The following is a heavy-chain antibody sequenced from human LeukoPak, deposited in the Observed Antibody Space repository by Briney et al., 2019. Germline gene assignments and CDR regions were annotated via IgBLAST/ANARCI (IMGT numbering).Heavy chain of an antibody. D-gene: IGHD1-26*01. V-gene: IGHV3-30*18. Sequence: GGSLRLSCAASGFTFSAYGMHGVGQAPGKGLEWVAVISYDGSNKYYADSVKGRFTISRDNSKNTLYLQMNSLRAEDTAVYYCAKGSGSYLDDAFDIWGQGTMVTVSS. CDR3: AKGSGSYLDDAFDI. CDR1: GFTFSAYG. CDR2: ISYDGSNK. J-gene: IGHJ3*02.